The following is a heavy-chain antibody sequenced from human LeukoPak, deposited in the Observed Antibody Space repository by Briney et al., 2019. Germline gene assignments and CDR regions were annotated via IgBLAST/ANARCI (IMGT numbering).Heavy chain of an antibody. V-gene: IGHV3-23*01. D-gene: IGHD1-1*01. J-gene: IGHJ4*02. CDR3: AKAPAGWNDAVIFDI. CDR2: IRDTSDNT. CDR1: GFTFSSYA. Sequence: GGSLRLSCAASGFTFSSYAMSWVRQAPGEGLEWVSSIRDTSDNTYYTDSVKGRFTISRDNSKNTLYLQMNSLRAEDTAIYYCAKAPAGWNDAVIFDIWGRGTLVTVSS.